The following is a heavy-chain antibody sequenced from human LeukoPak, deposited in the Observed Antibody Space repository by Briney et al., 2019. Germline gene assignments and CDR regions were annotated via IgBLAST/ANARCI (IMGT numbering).Heavy chain of an antibody. J-gene: IGHJ6*04. CDR1: GGSISSYY. CDR3: ARRDSSSCLDV. D-gene: IGHD6-13*01. Sequence: SETLSLTCTVSGGSISSYYWSWIRQPPGKGLEWIGYIYYSGSTNYNPSLKSRVTISVDTSKNQFSLKLSSVTAADTAVYYCARRDSSSCLDVWGKGTTVTISS. CDR2: IYYSGST. V-gene: IGHV4-59*08.